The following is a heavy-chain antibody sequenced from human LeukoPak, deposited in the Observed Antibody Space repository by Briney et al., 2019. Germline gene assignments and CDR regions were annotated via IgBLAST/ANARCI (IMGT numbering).Heavy chain of an antibody. D-gene: IGHD3-10*01. CDR2: IGSSSSSI. V-gene: IGHV3-48*02. CDR3: VRDVRGSGGF. J-gene: IGHJ4*02. Sequence: GGSLRLSCAASRFTFSTYGMNWVRQAPGKGLEWVSFIGSSSSSIYYADSVKGRFIISRDNAKNSLYLQMNSLRDGDTAVYYCVRDVRGSGGFWGQGTLVTVSS. CDR1: RFTFSTYG.